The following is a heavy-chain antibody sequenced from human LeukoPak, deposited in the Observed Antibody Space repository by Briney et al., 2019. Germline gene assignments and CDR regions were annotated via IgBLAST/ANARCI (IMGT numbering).Heavy chain of an antibody. D-gene: IGHD3-10*01. CDR3: ARQGLTGRDFDS. J-gene: IGHJ4*02. Sequence: PSETLSLTCTVSGGSISSSSYYWGWIRQPPGKGLEWIGSIYYSGSTYYNPSLKSRVTISVDTSKNQFSLKLSSVTAADTAVYYCARQGLTGRDFDSWGQGTLVTVSS. V-gene: IGHV4-39*01. CDR2: IYYSGST. CDR1: GGSISSSSYY.